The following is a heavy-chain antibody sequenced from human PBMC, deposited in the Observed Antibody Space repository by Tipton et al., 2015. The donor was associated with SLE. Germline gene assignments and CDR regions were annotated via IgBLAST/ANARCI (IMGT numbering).Heavy chain of an antibody. D-gene: IGHD2-21*02. CDR2: VYHSGD. V-gene: IGHV4-38-2*02. CDR3: ASRLSDPKAFDF. J-gene: IGHJ3*01. Sequence: TLSLTCTVSGYSVSGGYYCGWIRQPPGRGLEYIGNVYHSGDNYNPSLRSRVTVSLDTSRNQFSLSLTSVTAADTAVYYCASRLSDPKAFDFWAQGKLVTVSS. CDR1: GYSVSGGYY.